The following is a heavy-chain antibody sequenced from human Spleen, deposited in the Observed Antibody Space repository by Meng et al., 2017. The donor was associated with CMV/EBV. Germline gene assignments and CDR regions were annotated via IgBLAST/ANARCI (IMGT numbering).Heavy chain of an antibody. CDR2: IYYSGST. CDR1: GGSISSGGYY. V-gene: IGHV4-31*11. Sequence: CAVSGGSISSGGYYWSWIRQHPGKGLEWIGYIYYSGSTYYNPSLKSRVTISVDTSKNQFSLKLSSVTAADTAVYYCARDGGTRPDYWGQGTLVTVSS. CDR3: ARDGGTRPDY. D-gene: IGHD2-2*01. J-gene: IGHJ4*02.